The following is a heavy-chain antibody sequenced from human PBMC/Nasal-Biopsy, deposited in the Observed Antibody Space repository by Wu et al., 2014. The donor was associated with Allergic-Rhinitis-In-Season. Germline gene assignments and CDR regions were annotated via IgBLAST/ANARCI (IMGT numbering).Heavy chain of an antibody. CDR2: VFPGGVI. J-gene: IGHJ6*03. V-gene: IGHV4-4*07. CDR1: GGSITNFY. CDR3: ARQRGLVGTNFFYYMDV. D-gene: IGHD1-1*01. Sequence: TLSLTCTVSGGSITNFYWNWIRQPAGKGLEWIGRVFPGGVINANPSLKNRVTMSVDTSGNQFSLKLSSVTAADTAVYYCARQRGLVGTNFFYYMDVWGKGTTVAV.